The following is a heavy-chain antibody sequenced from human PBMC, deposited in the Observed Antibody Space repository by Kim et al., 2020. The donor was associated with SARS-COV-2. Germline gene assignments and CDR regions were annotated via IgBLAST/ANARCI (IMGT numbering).Heavy chain of an antibody. Sequence: SETLSLTCSVSGDSISRYYWNWIRQPPGKGLEWIGHIYFSGTTVYSPSLGGRVTISVDTSKNQFSLRLTSVTAADTAVYFCARLQLPSLDWRGLNWFDP. J-gene: IGHJ5*02. CDR3: ARLQLPSLDWRGLNWFDP. V-gene: IGHV4-59*08. CDR2: IYFSGTT. CDR1: GDSISRYY. D-gene: IGHD3-9*01.